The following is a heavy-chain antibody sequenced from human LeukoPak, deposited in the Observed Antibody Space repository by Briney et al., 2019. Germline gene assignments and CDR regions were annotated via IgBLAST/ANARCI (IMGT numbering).Heavy chain of an antibody. CDR1: GGSVSSSSYY. J-gene: IGHJ4*02. Sequence: SETLSLTCTVSGGSVSSSSYYWGWIRQPPGKGLEWIGSIYYSGSTYYNPSLKSRVTISVDTSKNQFSLKLNSVTAADTAVYYCARVVGKYSSSWYYWGQGTLVTVSS. CDR3: ARVVGKYSSSWYY. D-gene: IGHD6-13*01. V-gene: IGHV4-39*01. CDR2: IYYSGST.